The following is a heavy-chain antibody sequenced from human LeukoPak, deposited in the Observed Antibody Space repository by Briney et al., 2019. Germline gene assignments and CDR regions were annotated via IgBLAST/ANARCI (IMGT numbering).Heavy chain of an antibody. CDR3: ARYRGKTTVSSLDWFDP. CDR1: GGSISSYY. V-gene: IGHV4-59*01. Sequence: SETLSLTCTDSGGSISSYYWSWIRQPPGKGLEWIGYIYYSGSTKYNPSLKSRVTISVDTSKNQFSLKLSSVTAADTAVYYCARYRGKTTVSSLDWFDPWGQGTLVTVSS. CDR2: IYYSGST. J-gene: IGHJ5*02. D-gene: IGHD4-11*01.